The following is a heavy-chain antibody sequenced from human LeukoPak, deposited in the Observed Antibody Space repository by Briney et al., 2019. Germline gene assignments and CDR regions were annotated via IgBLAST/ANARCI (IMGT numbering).Heavy chain of an antibody. J-gene: IGHJ4*02. V-gene: IGHV3-11*04. CDR3: AREYCSSTSCYAPDFDY. D-gene: IGHD2-2*01. Sequence: GGSLRLSCAASGLTFSDYYMSWIRQAPGKGLEWVSYISSSGSTIYYADSVKGRFTISRDNAKNSLYLQMNSLRAEDTAVYYCAREYCSSTSCYAPDFDYWGQGTLVTVSS. CDR1: GLTFSDYY. CDR2: ISSSGSTI.